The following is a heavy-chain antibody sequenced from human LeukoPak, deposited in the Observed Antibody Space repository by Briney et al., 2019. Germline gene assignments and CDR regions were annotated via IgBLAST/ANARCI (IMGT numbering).Heavy chain of an antibody. J-gene: IGHJ6*02. Sequence: GASVKVSCKASGYTFTSYDINWVRQATGQGLEWMGWMNPNSGNTGYAQKFQGRVTMTRNTSISTAYMELSSLRSEDTAVYYCARSNIAAAHYYYYGMDVWGQGTTVTVSS. CDR2: MNPNSGNT. D-gene: IGHD6-13*01. CDR3: ARSNIAAAHYYYYGMDV. CDR1: GYTFTSYD. V-gene: IGHV1-8*01.